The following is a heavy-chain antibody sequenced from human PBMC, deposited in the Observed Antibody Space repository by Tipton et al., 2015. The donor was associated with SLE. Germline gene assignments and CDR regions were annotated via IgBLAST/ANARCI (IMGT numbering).Heavy chain of an antibody. J-gene: IGHJ6*02. CDR1: GFTFRTFG. CDR2: IRYDGNVQ. D-gene: IGHD2-21*02. V-gene: IGHV3-30*02. CDR3: ATDTAGMDV. Sequence: SGFTFRTFGIHWVRQAPGKGLEWVAFIRYDGNVQFYSDSVTGRFTISRDNAKNSLYLQMNSLRAEDTAVYYCATDTAGMDVWGQGTTVTVSS.